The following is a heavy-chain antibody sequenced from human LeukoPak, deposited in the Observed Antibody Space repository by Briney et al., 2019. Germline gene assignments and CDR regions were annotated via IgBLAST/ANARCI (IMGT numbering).Heavy chain of an antibody. Sequence: ASVKVSCKASGYTFTSYGISWVRQAPGQGLEWMGWISAYNGNTNDAQKLQGRVTMTTDTSTSKAYMKLRRLRSDGTAVYYRARGPVVPAAMDFDYWGQGTLVTVSS. CDR3: ARGPVVPAAMDFDY. CDR2: ISAYNGNT. D-gene: IGHD2-2*01. CDR1: GYTFTSYG. J-gene: IGHJ4*02. V-gene: IGHV1-18*01.